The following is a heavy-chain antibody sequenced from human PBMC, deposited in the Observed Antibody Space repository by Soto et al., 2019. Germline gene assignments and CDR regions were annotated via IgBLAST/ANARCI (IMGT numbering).Heavy chain of an antibody. CDR3: ARDPSGYCSGGSCRRLNYYYYLIAV. Sequence: PETLCVTCAVSGYSISSGYYWGWIRQPPGKGLEWIGSIYHSGSTYYNPSLKSRVTISVDTSKNQFSLKLSSVTAADTAVCYCARDPSGYCSGGSCRRLNYYYYLIAVWGQ. V-gene: IGHV4-38-2*02. CDR2: IYHSGST. D-gene: IGHD2-15*01. CDR1: GYSISSGYY. J-gene: IGHJ6*02.